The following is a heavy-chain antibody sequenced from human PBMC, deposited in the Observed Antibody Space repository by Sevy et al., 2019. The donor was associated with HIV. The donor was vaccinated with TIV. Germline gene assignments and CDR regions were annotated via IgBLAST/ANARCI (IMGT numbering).Heavy chain of an antibody. D-gene: IGHD3-10*01. J-gene: IGHJ4*02. V-gene: IGHV3-48*03. CDR2: ISPSGNNI. CDR1: GFPFSSYE. Sequence: GGSLRLSCAASGFPFSSYEMHWVRQAPGKGLEWVSKISPSGNNIKYADSVQGRLTISRDNDKSSLYLEMNSLRAEDTAVYYCARIPSLYGSAYWGQGTLVTVSS. CDR3: ARIPSLYGSAY.